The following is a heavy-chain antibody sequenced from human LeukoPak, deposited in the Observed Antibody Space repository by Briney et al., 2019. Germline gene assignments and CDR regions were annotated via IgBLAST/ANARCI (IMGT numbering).Heavy chain of an antibody. CDR1: GFTFSSYE. CDR2: ISSSGSTI. Sequence: PGGSLRLSCAASGFTFSSYEMNWVRQAPGKGLEWVSYISSSGSTIYYADSVKGRFTISRDNAKNSLYLQMNSLRAEDTALYYCARGPRERKWLVSNYYYYYYMDVWGKGTTVTVSS. D-gene: IGHD6-19*01. V-gene: IGHV3-48*03. J-gene: IGHJ6*03. CDR3: ARGPRERKWLVSNYYYYYYMDV.